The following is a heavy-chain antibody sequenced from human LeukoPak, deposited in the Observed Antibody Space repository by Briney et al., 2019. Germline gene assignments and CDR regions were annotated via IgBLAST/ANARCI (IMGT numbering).Heavy chain of an antibody. V-gene: IGHV1-69*13. J-gene: IGHJ1*01. Sequence: ASVKVSCKASGGTFSSYAISWVRQAPGQGLEWMGGIIPIFGTANYAQKLQGRVTITADESTSTAYMELSSLRSEDTAVYYCARSDSSGYPKYFQHWGQGTLVTVSS. CDR3: ARSDSSGYPKYFQH. D-gene: IGHD3-22*01. CDR2: IIPIFGTA. CDR1: GGTFSSYA.